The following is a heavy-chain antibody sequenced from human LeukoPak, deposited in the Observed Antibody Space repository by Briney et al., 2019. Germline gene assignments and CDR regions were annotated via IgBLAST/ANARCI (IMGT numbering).Heavy chain of an antibody. D-gene: IGHD2-21*01. Sequence: GGSLRLSCAASGFTFRTYWMTWVRQAPGKGLERVANINEDGSAQYYMDSVEGRFTISRDNAKNSLYLQVNTLRPEDTAVYYCATHNLFRFEYWGQGTLVTVRS. CDR1: GFTFRTYW. J-gene: IGHJ4*02. V-gene: IGHV3-7*01. CDR3: ATHNLFRFEY. CDR2: INEDGSAQ.